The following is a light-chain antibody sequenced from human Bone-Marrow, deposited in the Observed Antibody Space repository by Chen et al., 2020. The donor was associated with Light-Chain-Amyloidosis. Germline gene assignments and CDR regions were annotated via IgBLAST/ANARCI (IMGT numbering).Light chain of an antibody. CDR1: SGSVSTNYY. Sequence: QTVVTPEPSFSVSPGVTVTLTCVLSSGSVSTNYYPAWYQQTPGQAPRTLIYSTNTRSSGVPDRFSGSILGNKAALTITGAQADDEADYYCVLYVGSGIWVFGGGTKLTVL. J-gene: IGLJ3*02. V-gene: IGLV8-61*01. CDR2: STN. CDR3: VLYVGSGIWV.